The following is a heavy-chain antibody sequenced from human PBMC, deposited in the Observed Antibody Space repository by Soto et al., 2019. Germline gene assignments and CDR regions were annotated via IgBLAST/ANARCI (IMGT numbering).Heavy chain of an antibody. J-gene: IGHJ4*02. D-gene: IGHD3-3*01. Sequence: SETLSLTCAVSGGSISSGGYSWSWIRQPPGKGLEWIGYIYRSGSTYYNPSLKSRVTISVDRSKNQFSLKLSSVTAADTAVYYCARGGRSAYDFWVFDYWDQGTLVTVSS. V-gene: IGHV4-30-2*01. CDR3: ARGGRSAYDFWVFDY. CDR2: IYRSGST. CDR1: GGSISSGGYS.